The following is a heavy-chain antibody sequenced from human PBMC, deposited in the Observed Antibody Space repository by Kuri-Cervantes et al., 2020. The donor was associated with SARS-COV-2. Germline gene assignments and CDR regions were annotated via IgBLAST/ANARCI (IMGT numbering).Heavy chain of an antibody. CDR3: ARLDSGYDQHGYYYYYMDV. J-gene: IGHJ6*03. V-gene: IGHV4-59*01. Sequence: SETLSLTCTGSGGSISSYYWSWIRQPPGKGLEWIGYIYYSGSTNYNPSLKSRVTISVDTSKNQFSLKLSSVTAADTAVYYCARLDSGYDQHGYYYYYMDVWGKGTTVTVSS. CDR2: IYYSGST. D-gene: IGHD5-12*01. CDR1: GGSISSYY.